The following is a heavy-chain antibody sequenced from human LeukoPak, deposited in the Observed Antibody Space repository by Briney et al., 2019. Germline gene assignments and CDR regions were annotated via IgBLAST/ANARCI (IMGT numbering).Heavy chain of an antibody. J-gene: IGHJ6*02. D-gene: IGHD1-26*01. CDR3: AAGSSGSPGYYGMDV. CDR2: IVVGSGNT. CDR1: GFTFTSSA. V-gene: IGHV1-58*01. Sequence: SVRVSCKASGFTFTSSAVQWVRQARGQRLEWRGWIVVGSGNTNYAQKFQERVTITRHMSTSTAYMELSSLRSEDTAVYYCAAGSSGSPGYYGMDVWGQGTTVTVSS.